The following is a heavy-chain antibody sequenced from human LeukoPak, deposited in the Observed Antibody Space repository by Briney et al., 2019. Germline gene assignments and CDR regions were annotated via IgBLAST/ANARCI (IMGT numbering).Heavy chain of an antibody. Sequence: GGTLRLSCAASGFTFSSYGMSWVRQAPGKGLEWVSSISSSSSYIYYADSVKGRFTISRDNAKNSLYLQMNSLRAEDTAVYYCARDEGSLSAFDYWGQGTLVTVSS. CDR2: ISSSSSYI. J-gene: IGHJ4*02. V-gene: IGHV3-21*01. CDR1: GFTFSSYG. D-gene: IGHD1-26*01. CDR3: ARDEGSLSAFDY.